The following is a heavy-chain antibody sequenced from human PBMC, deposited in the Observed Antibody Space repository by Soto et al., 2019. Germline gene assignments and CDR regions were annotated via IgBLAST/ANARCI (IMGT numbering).Heavy chain of an antibody. CDR3: ASRHNWNYYHYGIDV. Sequence: XESLKVSGKSSGCSSSSYWHSWGRQSPGKGLEWMGRIDPSDSYTNYSPSFQGHVTISADKSISTAYLQWGSLKASDTAMYYCASRHNWNYYHYGIDVWGQGSTVTVSS. J-gene: IGHJ6*02. CDR1: GCSSSSYW. D-gene: IGHD1-20*01. V-gene: IGHV5-10-1*01. CDR2: IDPSDSYT.